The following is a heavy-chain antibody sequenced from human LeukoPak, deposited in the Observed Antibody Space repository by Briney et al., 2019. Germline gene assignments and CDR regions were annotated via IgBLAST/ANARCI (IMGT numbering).Heavy chain of an antibody. J-gene: IGHJ4*02. CDR2: INSDGSSS. CDR3: ARDYDSIFDY. Sequence: PGGSLRRSCAASEFTFSSYWMHWVRQAPGKGLVWVSRINSDGSSSRYADSVKGRFTISRDNAKNTLYLQMHSLTAEDTAVYYCARDYDSIFDYWGQGTLVTVSS. D-gene: IGHD3-3*01. V-gene: IGHV3-74*01. CDR1: EFTFSSYW.